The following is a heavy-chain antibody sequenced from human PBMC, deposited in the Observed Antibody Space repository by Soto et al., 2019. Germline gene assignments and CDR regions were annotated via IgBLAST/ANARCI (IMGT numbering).Heavy chain of an antibody. CDR2: INGDGSGT. CDR1: GFTFTGSW. Sequence: EVQLVESGGGLVQPGGSLRLSCAASGFTFTGSWMHWVRQAPGKGLVWVSRINGDGSGTSYADFVKGRFIISRDDAKNTLCLQMNGLRAEDTAVYYCARGIFGSGTANDYWGQGTLVTVSS. CDR3: ARGIFGSGTANDY. J-gene: IGHJ4*02. D-gene: IGHD3-10*01. V-gene: IGHV3-74*01.